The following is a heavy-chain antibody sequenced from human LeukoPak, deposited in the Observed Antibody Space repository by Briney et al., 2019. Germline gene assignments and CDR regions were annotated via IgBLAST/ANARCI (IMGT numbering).Heavy chain of an antibody. CDR3: ARAGVWVQLWLTSPYFFDC. D-gene: IGHD5-18*01. Sequence: ASVTVSCKASGDTFTSCDINWVRQATGQGVEWMGWMNPNSGNTGSAQKFQGRVTITMNTSISTAYMELSSLRSAETAVYYCARAGVWVQLWLTSPYFFDCWGQGALVSVAS. CDR1: GDTFTSCD. CDR2: MNPNSGNT. V-gene: IGHV1-8*03. J-gene: IGHJ4*02.